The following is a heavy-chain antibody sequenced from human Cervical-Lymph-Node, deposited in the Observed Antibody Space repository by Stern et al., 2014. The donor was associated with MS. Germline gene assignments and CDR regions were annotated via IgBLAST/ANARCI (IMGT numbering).Heavy chain of an antibody. CDR3: ASKGLGGAGDAFDI. J-gene: IGHJ3*02. CDR1: GGTFSSYA. V-gene: IGHV1-69*01. Sequence: VQLVESGAEVKKPGSSVKVSCKASGGTFSSYAISWVRQAPGQGLEWMGGIIPIFGTANYAQKFQGRGTITADESTSTAYMELSSLRSEDTAVYYCASKGLGGAGDAFDIWGQGTMVTISS. D-gene: IGHD2-15*01. CDR2: IIPIFGTA.